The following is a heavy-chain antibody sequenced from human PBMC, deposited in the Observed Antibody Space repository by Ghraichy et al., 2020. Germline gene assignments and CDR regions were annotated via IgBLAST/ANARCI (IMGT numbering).Heavy chain of an antibody. D-gene: IGHD3-3*01. J-gene: IGHJ6*02. CDR3: AKDSGYDFWSGYYNPLLGYYGMDV. CDR1: GGTFSSYA. CDR2: IIPIFGTA. Sequence: SVKVSCKASGGTFSSYAISWVRQAPGQGLEWMGGIIPIFGTANYAQKIQGRVTITAYESTSTAYMELSSLRAEDTAVYYCAKDSGYDFWSGYYNPLLGYYGMDVWGQGTTVTVSS. V-gene: IGHV1-69*13.